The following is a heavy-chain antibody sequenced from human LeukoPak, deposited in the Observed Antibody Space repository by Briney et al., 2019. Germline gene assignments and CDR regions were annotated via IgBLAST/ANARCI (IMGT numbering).Heavy chain of an antibody. CDR2: INNDGRST. D-gene: IGHD6-19*01. V-gene: IGHV3-74*01. CDR3: ARDMGSSGRWGVVDY. CDR1: GFTLSSYW. J-gene: IGHJ4*02. Sequence: GGSLRLSCAASGFTLSSYWMHWVRQAPGKGLVWVSRINNDGRSTSYADSAKGRFTISRDNAKNTLYLQMNSLRAEDTAVYYCARDMGSSGRWGVVDYWGQGTLVTVSS.